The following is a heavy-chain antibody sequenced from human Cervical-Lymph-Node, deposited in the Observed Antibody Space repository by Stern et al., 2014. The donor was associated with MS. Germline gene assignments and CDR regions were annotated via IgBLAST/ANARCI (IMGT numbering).Heavy chain of an antibody. J-gene: IGHJ6*02. CDR2: IIPIFATA. CDR3: ARGELKEGLVSGMDF. Sequence: QVQLVQSGAEVKKPGSSVKVSCKASGGTFSSYAISWVRQPPGQGLEWMGGIIPIFATANYAQKFQSRATITADEYTSTAYMELSSLRSEDTAVYYCARGELKEGLVSGMDFWGQGTTVTVSS. D-gene: IGHD1-26*01. CDR1: GGTFSSYA. V-gene: IGHV1-69*01.